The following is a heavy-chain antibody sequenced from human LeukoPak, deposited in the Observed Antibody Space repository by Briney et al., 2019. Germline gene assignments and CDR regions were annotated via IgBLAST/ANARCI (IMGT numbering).Heavy chain of an antibody. CDR3: TTDSWALYTVKDAFDI. D-gene: IGHD4-17*01. V-gene: IGHV3-15*01. J-gene: IGHJ3*02. CDR1: GFTFSNAW. CDR2: IKSKTDGGTT. Sequence: GGSLRLSCAASGFTFSNAWMSWVRQAPGKGLEWVGRIKSKTDGGTTDYAAPVKGRFTISRDYSKNTLYLQMNSLKTEDTAVYYCTTDSWALYTVKDAFDIWGQGTMVTVSS.